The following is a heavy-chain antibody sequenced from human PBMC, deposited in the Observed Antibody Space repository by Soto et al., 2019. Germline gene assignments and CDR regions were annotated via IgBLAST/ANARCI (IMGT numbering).Heavy chain of an antibody. V-gene: IGHV4-59*01. CDR3: ARDHFPGCGGVIHNWFDP. CDR1: GGSISSYY. J-gene: IGHJ5*02. D-gene: IGHD3-16*02. CDR2: IYYSGST. Sequence: PSETLSLTCTVSGGSISSYYWSWIRQPPGKGLEWIGYIYYSGSTNYNPSLKSRVTISVDTSKNQFSLKLSSVTAADTAVYYCARDHFPGCGGVIHNWFDPWGQGTLVTVSS.